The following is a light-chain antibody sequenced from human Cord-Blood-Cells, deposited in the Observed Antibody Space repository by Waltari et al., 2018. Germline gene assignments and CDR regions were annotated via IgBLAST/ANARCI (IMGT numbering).Light chain of an antibody. V-gene: IGLV2-23*01. J-gene: IGLJ3*02. CDR1: SSDAESYTL. CDR3: CSYAGSSTLV. CDR2: EGS. Sequence: SLTHPASVSGSPGQSTTIPGAGTSSDAESYTLVPWYQHHPGNAPILLIYEGSKRPSGVSNRVSGSKSGNTASLTISGLQAEDEAYYYCCSYAGSSTLVFGGGTKLTVL.